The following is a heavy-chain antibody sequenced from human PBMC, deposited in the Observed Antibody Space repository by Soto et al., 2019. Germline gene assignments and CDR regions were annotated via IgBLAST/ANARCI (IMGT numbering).Heavy chain of an antibody. D-gene: IGHD3-22*01. Sequence: GESLKISCNGSGYSFTSYWIGWVRQMPGKGLEWMGIIYPGDSDTRYSPSFQGQVTISADKSISTAYLQWSSLKASDTAMYYCARSHSPNYYDSSGPILDAFDIWGQGTMVTVSS. CDR1: GYSFTSYW. CDR2: IYPGDSDT. CDR3: ARSHSPNYYDSSGPILDAFDI. J-gene: IGHJ3*02. V-gene: IGHV5-51*01.